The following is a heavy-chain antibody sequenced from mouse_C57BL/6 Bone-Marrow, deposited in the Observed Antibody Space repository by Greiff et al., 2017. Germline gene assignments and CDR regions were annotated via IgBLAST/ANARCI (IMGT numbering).Heavy chain of an antibody. Sequence: VQLQQSGAELAKPGASVKLSCKASGYTFTSYWMHWVKQRPGQGLEWIGYINPSSGYTKYNQKFKDKATLTADKSSSTAYMQLSSLTYEDSAVYYCARTAQATSCAMDYWGQGTSVTVSS. D-gene: IGHD3-2*02. CDR1: GYTFTSYW. CDR3: ARTAQATSCAMDY. CDR2: INPSSGYT. J-gene: IGHJ4*01. V-gene: IGHV1-7*01.